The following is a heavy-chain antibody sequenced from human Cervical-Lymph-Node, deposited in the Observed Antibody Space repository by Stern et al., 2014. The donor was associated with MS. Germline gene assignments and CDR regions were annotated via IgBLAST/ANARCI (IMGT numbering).Heavy chain of an antibody. J-gene: IGHJ3*01. CDR2: IWSDGNNK. D-gene: IGHD3-22*01. Sequence: VQLVESGGGVVQPGRSLRLSCAASGFTFSSHAIHLVRQAPGQGLEWVAVIWSDGNNKYYVDSVTGRFTIFRDNSQNTVYLQMNTLRAEYTAVYYCARDRDTSAYYWGYDAFDFWGQGTMVTVSS. CDR1: GFTFSSHA. V-gene: IGHV3-33*01. CDR3: ARDRDTSAYYWGYDAFDF.